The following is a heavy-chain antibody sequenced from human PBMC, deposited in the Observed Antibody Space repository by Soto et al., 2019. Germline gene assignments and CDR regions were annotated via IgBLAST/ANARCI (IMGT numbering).Heavy chain of an antibody. J-gene: IGHJ6*02. V-gene: IGHV5-51*01. CDR3: AASIFYYGMDV. Sequence: PGESLKISCKGSGYTFTNYWIGWVPQMPGEGLEWMGIIYPGDSDTKYNPSFQCQVTISADKSITTTYLQWSSLKASDTAIYYCAASIFYYGMDVWGQGTTVTVSS. CDR1: GYTFTNYW. CDR2: IYPGDSDT.